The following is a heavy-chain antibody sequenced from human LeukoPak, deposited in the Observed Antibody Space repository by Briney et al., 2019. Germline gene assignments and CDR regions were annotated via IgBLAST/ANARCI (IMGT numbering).Heavy chain of an antibody. CDR1: GFTFISYA. CDR3: ARDPVPATARHFDY. D-gene: IGHD1-1*01. Sequence: GALRPSSSASGFTFISYAMHWVRRAPGKGLEWVAVTSSDGNIKYYTDSVKGRFTISRDNSKNTLYLQMNSLRGEDTAVYYCARDPVPATARHFDYWGQGTLVTVSS. CDR2: TSSDGNIK. J-gene: IGHJ4*02. V-gene: IGHV3-30-3*01.